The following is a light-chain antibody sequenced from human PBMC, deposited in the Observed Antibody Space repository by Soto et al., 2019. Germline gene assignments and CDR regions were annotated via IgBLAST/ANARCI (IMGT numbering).Light chain of an antibody. CDR2: EGS. V-gene: IGLV2-23*01. J-gene: IGLJ1*01. CDR1: SSGVGSYNL. Sequence: QSVLTQPASVSGSPGQSITISCTGNSSGVGSYNLVSWYQQHPGKAPKLMIYEGSKRPSGVSNRFSGSKSGNTASLTISGLQAEDEADYYCCSYAGSSTFYVFGTGTKVTVL. CDR3: CSYAGSSTFYV.